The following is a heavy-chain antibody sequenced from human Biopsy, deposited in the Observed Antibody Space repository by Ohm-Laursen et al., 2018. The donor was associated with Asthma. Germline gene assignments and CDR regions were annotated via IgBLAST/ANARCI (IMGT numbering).Heavy chain of an antibody. Sequence: ASVKVSCKTSGYTFNSAGITWVRQAPGQGLEWMGWISVYNGNTKVTQKLQDRVTMITDTSTSTAYMELRGPRSDDTAVYFCARAVDYSHYYGIDVWGQGTTVTVS. CDR1: GYTFNSAG. J-gene: IGHJ6*02. D-gene: IGHD3-10*01. CDR3: ARAVDYSHYYGIDV. V-gene: IGHV1-18*01. CDR2: ISVYNGNT.